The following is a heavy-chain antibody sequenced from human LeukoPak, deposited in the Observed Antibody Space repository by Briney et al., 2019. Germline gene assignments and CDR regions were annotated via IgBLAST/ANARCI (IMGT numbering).Heavy chain of an antibody. CDR2: ISYDGSNK. D-gene: IGHD6-19*01. V-gene: IGHV3-30-3*01. CDR1: GFTFSSYA. J-gene: IGHJ4*02. Sequence: GGSLRLSCAASGFTFSSYAMHWVRQAPGKGLEWVAVISYDGSNKYYADSVKGRFTISRDNSKNTLYLQMNSLRAEDTAVYYCARTKHSSGWYRRDYFDYWGQGTLVTVSS. CDR3: ARTKHSSGWYRRDYFDY.